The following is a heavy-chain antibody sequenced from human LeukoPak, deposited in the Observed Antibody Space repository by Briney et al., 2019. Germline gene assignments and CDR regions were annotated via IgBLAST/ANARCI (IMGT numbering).Heavy chain of an antibody. CDR3: ARIFGRGSGWDY. CDR2: ISSNGGST. J-gene: IGHJ4*02. Sequence: GGSLRLSCAASGFTFSSYAMHWVRQAPGKGLEYVSAISSNGGSTYYANSVKGRFTISRDNSKNTLYLQMGSLRAEDMAVYYCARIFGRGSGWDYWGQGTLVTVFS. D-gene: IGHD6-19*01. CDR1: GFTFSSYA. V-gene: IGHV3-64*01.